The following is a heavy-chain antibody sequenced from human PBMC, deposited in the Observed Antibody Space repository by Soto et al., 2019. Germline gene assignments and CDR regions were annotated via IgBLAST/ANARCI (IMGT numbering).Heavy chain of an antibody. J-gene: IGHJ4*02. CDR1: GGTFSSYA. V-gene: IGHV1-69*12. CDR3: ARESRCGSGGSCYCRHGIDY. CDR2: IIPIFGTA. Sequence: QVQLGRSGAEVKKPGSSVKVSCKASGGTFSSYAISWVRQAPGQGLEWMGGIIPIFGTANYAQKFQGRVMITAEESTSTAYLEQSSLRSEDTAVYYGARESRCGSGGSCYCRHGIDYWGQGTLVTVSS. D-gene: IGHD2-15*01.